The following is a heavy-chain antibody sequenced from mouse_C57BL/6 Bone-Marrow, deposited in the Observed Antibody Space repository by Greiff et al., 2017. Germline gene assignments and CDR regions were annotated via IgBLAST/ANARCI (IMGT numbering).Heavy chain of an antibody. Sequence: VQLVESGAELVKPGASVKMSCKASGYTFTTYPIEWMKQNHGHSLEWIGNFHPYNDDTKYNEKFKGKATLTVEKSSSTVYLELSRLTSDDSAVYYCARGGNYGEYYFDYWGQGTTLTVSS. J-gene: IGHJ2*01. V-gene: IGHV1-47*01. CDR2: FHPYNDDT. CDR1: GYTFTTYP. D-gene: IGHD2-1*01. CDR3: ARGGNYGEYYFDY.